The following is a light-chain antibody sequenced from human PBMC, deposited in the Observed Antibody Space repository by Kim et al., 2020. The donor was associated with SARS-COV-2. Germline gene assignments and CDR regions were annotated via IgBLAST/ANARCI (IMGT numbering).Light chain of an antibody. CDR3: LQGTHWPKT. CDR1: QSLVNRDGNTY. CDR2: QVS. Sequence: DVVMNQSPLSLAVTLGQPASISCRSSQSLVNRDGNTYLNWLQQRPGQSPRRLIYQVSKRDSGVPDRFSGSGSGTNFTLKISGVEAEDVGVYYCLQGTHWPKTFGQGTKLEI. J-gene: IGKJ2*01. V-gene: IGKV2-30*01.